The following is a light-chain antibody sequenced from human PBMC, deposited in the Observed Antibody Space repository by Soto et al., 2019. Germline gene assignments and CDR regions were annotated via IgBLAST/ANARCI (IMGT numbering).Light chain of an antibody. CDR1: GSNIGSNY. Sequence: QSVLTQPPSASGTPGQRVIISCSGSGSNIGSNYVYWYQQFPGTAPKLLIYRNNQRPSGVPDRFSGSKSGTSASLAISGLRSEDEADYYCAAWDDTLSGVVFGGGTKLTVL. CDR2: RNN. J-gene: IGLJ2*01. V-gene: IGLV1-47*01. CDR3: AAWDDTLSGVV.